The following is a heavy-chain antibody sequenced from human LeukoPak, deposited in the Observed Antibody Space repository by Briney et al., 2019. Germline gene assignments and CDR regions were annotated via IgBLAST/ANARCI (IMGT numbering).Heavy chain of an antibody. CDR1: GFTFSGSA. J-gene: IGHJ1*01. V-gene: IGHV3-64*01. Sequence: GGSLRLTCAASGFTFSGSAIQWVRQAPGKGLEYVSAITSGGGSTNYANSVKGRFIISRDNSKRVLYLQMGNLRSEDTGVYFCARGTGCRGGSCHSEDLTAAEHWGLGTLVTV. CDR3: ARGTGCRGGSCHSEDLTAAEH. CDR2: ITSGGGST. D-gene: IGHD2-15*01.